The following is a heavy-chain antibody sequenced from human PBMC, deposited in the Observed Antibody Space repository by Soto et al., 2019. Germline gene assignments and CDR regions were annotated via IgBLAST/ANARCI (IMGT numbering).Heavy chain of an antibody. CDR2: MFRDENNK. CDR1: GVNVSDYP. Sequence: QVQVVESGGGVVQPGRSLRLSCAVSGVNVSDYPLHWVRQAPGKGLEWVAVMFRDENNKRYADSVKGRFTISRDNSKNTLYLQMDSLTPDDTAVYYCAKSTANWGQGTLVTVSS. CDR3: AKSTAN. V-gene: IGHV3-30-3*02. J-gene: IGHJ4*02.